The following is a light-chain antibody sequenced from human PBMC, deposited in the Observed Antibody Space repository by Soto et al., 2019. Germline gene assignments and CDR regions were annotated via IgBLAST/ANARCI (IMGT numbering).Light chain of an antibody. CDR3: CSFAGTSYG. J-gene: IGLJ1*01. CDR1: SSDVGGYNS. CDR2: DVS. Sequence: QSALTQPRSVSGSPGQSVTISCTGTSSDVGGYNSVSWYQQHPGKAPKLMIYDVSNRPSGVPDRFSGSKSGNTASLTISGLQAEDEADYYCCSFAGTSYGFGTGNKLTVL. V-gene: IGLV2-11*01.